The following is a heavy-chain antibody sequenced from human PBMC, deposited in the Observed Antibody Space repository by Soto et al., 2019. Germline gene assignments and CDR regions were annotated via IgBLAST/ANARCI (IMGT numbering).Heavy chain of an antibody. CDR2: INAGSGNT. CDR1: GYTFTHYA. V-gene: IGHV1-3*01. D-gene: IGHD6-13*01. CDR3: AGGLAADGA. Sequence: QVKLVQSGAEVKKPGASVKVSCTASGYTFTHYAIHWVRHAPGQRLEWMGFINAGSGNTKYSQTFQGRLTFTKDTSASTAYMDLSSLRSEDTAIYYCAGGLAADGAWGQGTLVTASS. J-gene: IGHJ5*02.